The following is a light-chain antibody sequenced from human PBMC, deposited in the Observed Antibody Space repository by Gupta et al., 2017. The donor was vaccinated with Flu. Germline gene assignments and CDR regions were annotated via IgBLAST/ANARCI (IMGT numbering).Light chain of an antibody. J-gene: IGLJ3*02. CDR3: GTWDSSRSAWV. CDR1: SPNIGNNY. CDR2: DNN. Sequence: QSVLTQPLSVSAAPGQKVTISCSGSSPNIGNNYVSWYQQLPGTSPKLLIYDNNKRPSGIPDRFSGSKSGTSATLSITGLQTGDEADYYCGTWDSSRSAWVFGGGTKLTVL. V-gene: IGLV1-51*01.